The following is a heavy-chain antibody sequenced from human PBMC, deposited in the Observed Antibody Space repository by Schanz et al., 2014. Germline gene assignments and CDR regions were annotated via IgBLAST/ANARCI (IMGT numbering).Heavy chain of an antibody. CDR2: ISYHGSER. D-gene: IGHD3-22*01. CDR3: AKSYDTSGYSGFDY. V-gene: IGHV3-30*18. CDR1: GFSFSDYG. J-gene: IGHJ4*02. Sequence: QVQLVESGGGVVQPGRSLRLSCAGSGFSFSDYGMHWVSQAPGRGLEWVAVISYHGSERYDADSVKGRFTISRDNSKNTLYLQMNSLRTEDTAVYFCAKSYDTSGYSGFDYWGQGTLVTVSS.